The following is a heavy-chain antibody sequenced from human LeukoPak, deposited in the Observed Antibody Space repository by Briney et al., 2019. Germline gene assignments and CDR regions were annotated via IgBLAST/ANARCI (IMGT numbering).Heavy chain of an antibody. D-gene: IGHD2-8*01. CDR3: AKSPYAGYYFDY. Sequence: PGRSLRLSCAASGFTFSDYGMHWVRQAPGKGLEWVALISYDGTNKYYADSVKGRFTFSRDNSKNTLYLQMNSLRTEDTALYYCAKSPYAGYYFDYWGQGTLVTVSS. V-gene: IGHV3-30*18. CDR1: GFTFSDYG. CDR2: ISYDGTNK. J-gene: IGHJ4*02.